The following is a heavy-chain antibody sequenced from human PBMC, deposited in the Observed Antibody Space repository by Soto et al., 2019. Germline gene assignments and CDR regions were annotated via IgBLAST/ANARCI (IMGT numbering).Heavy chain of an antibody. V-gene: IGHV1-3*01. D-gene: IGHD3-3*01. CDR2: INAGNGNT. Sequence: EASVKVSCKASGYTFTSYAMHWVRQAPGQRLEWMGWINAGNGNTKYSQKFQGRVTITRDTSASTAYMELSSLRSEDTAVYYCARDLNYVFWSGYNYYYYYGMDVWGQGTTVTVSS. CDR1: GYTFTSYA. J-gene: IGHJ6*02. CDR3: ARDLNYVFWSGYNYYYYYGMDV.